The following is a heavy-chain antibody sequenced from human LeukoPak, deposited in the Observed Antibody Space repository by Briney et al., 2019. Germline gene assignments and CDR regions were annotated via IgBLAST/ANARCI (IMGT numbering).Heavy chain of an antibody. J-gene: IGHJ6*02. CDR1: GFTFSSYA. V-gene: IGHV3-30-3*02. D-gene: IGHD4-17*01. CDR3: AKTLSQGYGDYVACMDV. Sequence: GRSLRLSCAASGFTFSSYAMHWVRQAPGKGLEWVAVISYDGSNKYYADSVKGRFTISRDNSKNTLYLQMNSLRAEDTAVYYCAKTLSQGYGDYVACMDVWGQGTTVTVSS. CDR2: ISYDGSNK.